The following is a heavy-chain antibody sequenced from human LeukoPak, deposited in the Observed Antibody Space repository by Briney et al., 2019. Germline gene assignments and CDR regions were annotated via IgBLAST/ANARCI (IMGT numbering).Heavy chain of an antibody. CDR2: IYYSGST. J-gene: IGHJ4*02. V-gene: IGHV4-39*07. D-gene: IGHD3-9*01. CDR1: GGSISSSGYY. Sequence: SETLSLTCTVSGGSISSSGYYWGWIRQPPGTGLEWIGTIYYSGSTYYNPSLKSRVTISVDTSKNQFSLKLSSVTAADTAVYYCARLSLTGYAPISGYFDYWGQGTLVTVSS. CDR3: ARLSLTGYAPISGYFDY.